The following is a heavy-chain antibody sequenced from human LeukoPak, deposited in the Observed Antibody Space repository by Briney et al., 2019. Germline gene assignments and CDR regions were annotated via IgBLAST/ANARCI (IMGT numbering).Heavy chain of an antibody. V-gene: IGHV1-46*01. CDR2: INPSGGST. CDR1: GYTFTSYY. J-gene: IGHJ4*02. D-gene: IGHD3-22*01. CDR3: ARDNGARYYDSSGYYVLVY. Sequence: ASVKVSCKASGYTFTSYYMHWVRQAPGQGLEWMGIINPSGGSTSYAQKFQGRVTMTRDTSTSTVYMELSSLRSEDTAVYYCARDNGARYYDSSGYYVLVYWGQGTLVTVFS.